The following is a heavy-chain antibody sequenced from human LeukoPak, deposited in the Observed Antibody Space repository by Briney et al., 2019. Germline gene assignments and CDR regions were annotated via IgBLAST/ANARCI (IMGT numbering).Heavy chain of an antibody. CDR1: GDTVSSNSAA. CDR3: ARGAAAAGYFDY. D-gene: IGHD6-13*01. CDR2: TYYRSKWYN. J-gene: IGHJ4*02. Sequence: SQTLSLTCALSGDTVSSNSAAWNWIRQSPARGLEWLERTYYRSKWYNDYAVSVKSRITINPDTSKNHFSLQLNSVTPEDTAVYYCARGAAAAGYFDYWGQGTLVTVSS. V-gene: IGHV6-1*01.